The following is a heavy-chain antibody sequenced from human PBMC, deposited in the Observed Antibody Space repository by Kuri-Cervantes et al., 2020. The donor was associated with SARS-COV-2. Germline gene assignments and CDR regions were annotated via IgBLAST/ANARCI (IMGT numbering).Heavy chain of an antibody. CDR2: IRSKAYGVTT. D-gene: IGHD6-19*01. J-gene: IGHJ5*02. Sequence: GESLKISFTGSGFTFGGYAMSWFRQAPGKGLEWLGFIRSKAYGVTTEYAASVEGRFTISRDDSKSIAYLQMNSMKTEDTGVYYCSRVVEQWLARFDPWGQGTLVTVSS. CDR3: SRVVEQWLARFDP. CDR1: GFTFGGYA. V-gene: IGHV3-49*03.